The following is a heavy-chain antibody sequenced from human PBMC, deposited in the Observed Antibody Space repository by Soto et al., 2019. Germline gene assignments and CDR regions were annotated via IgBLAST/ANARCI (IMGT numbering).Heavy chain of an antibody. D-gene: IGHD4-17*01. CDR1: GYTFTGYF. Sequence: ASLKVSGKASGYTFTGYFMHWVRQAPGQGLEWMGWINPNSGGTNYAQKFQGWFTMTRDTSISTAYMELSRLRSVDTAVYYCAAENGDYVYWGQGTLVTVSS. CDR2: INPNSGGT. V-gene: IGHV1-2*04. J-gene: IGHJ4*02. CDR3: AAENGDYVY.